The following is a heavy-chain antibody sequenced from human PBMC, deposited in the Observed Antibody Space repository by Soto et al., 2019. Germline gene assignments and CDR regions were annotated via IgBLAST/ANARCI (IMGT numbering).Heavy chain of an antibody. CDR1: GGSISSSSYY. V-gene: IGHV4-39*01. J-gene: IGHJ3*02. Sequence: EALSLTCTVSGGSISSSSYYWGWIRQPPGKGLEWIGIIYYSGSTYHNPSLKSRVTISVDTSKNQFSLKLSSVTAADTAVYYCARRGGVATNAFDIWGQGTMVTVSS. CDR2: IYYSGST. D-gene: IGHD5-12*01. CDR3: ARRGGVATNAFDI.